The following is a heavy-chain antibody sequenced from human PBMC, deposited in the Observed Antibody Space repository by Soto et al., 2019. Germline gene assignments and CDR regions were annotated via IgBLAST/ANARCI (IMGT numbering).Heavy chain of an antibody. D-gene: IGHD3-3*01. CDR2: IYYSGST. Sequence: QVQLQESGPGLVKPSQTLSLTCTVSGGSISSGGYYWSWIRQHPGKGLEWIGYIYYSGSTYYNTSLKSRVTISVDTSKNQFSLKLSSVTAADTAVYYCARDRFRLLGDAFDIWGQGTMVTVSS. V-gene: IGHV4-31*03. CDR1: GGSISSGGYY. J-gene: IGHJ3*02. CDR3: ARDRFRLLGDAFDI.